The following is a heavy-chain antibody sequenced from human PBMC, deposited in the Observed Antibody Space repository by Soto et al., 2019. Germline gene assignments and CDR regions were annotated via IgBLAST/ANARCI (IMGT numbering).Heavy chain of an antibody. CDR2: ISTTGSVI. D-gene: IGHD6-19*01. CDR1: GFIFSDYY. Sequence: GGSLRLSCAASGFIFSDYYMIWIRQAPGKGLEWVSYISTTGSVINYADSVKGRFFVSRDNTKNSLNLQLNSLRADDTAMYYCARVSGQWLLSYWGQGTLVTVSS. CDR3: ARVSGQWLLSY. V-gene: IGHV3-11*01. J-gene: IGHJ4*02.